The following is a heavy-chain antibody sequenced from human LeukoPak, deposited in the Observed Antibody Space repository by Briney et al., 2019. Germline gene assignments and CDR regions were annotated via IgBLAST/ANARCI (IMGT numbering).Heavy chain of an antibody. Sequence: GGSLRLSCAASGFTFSSYGMTWVRQAPGKGLEWVSSISASGVMTYYADSVKGRFTVSRDTSKNSLYLQMSSLTAADTAVYYCAKDRSIGTYYTFDHWGQGTLVTVSS. V-gene: IGHV3-23*01. D-gene: IGHD1-26*01. CDR3: AKDRSIGTYYTFDH. CDR2: ISASGVMT. CDR1: GFTFSSYG. J-gene: IGHJ4*02.